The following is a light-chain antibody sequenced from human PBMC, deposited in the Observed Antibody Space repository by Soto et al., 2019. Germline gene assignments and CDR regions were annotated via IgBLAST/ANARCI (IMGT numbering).Light chain of an antibody. CDR1: QSVSSSY. V-gene: IGKV3-15*01. Sequence: EIAWTLTPVTLPLAPGERAHLPGPVSQSVSSSYLAWYQQKPGQAPRLLIYGASTRATGIPARFSGSGSGTEFTLTISSLQSEDFAVYYCQHYDDWPPWTFGQGTKVDIK. CDR3: QHYDDWPPWT. CDR2: GAS. J-gene: IGKJ1*01.